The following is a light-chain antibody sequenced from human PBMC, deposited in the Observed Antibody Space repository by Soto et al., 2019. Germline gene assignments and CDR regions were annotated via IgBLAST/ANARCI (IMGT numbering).Light chain of an antibody. J-gene: IGLJ1*01. CDR1: SSDVGGYNY. CDR3: CSYAGSYTHV. CDR2: DVT. Sequence: QSVLTQPRSVSGSPGQSVTISCTGTSSDVGGYNYVSWYQQHPGKAPKLIIYDVTKRPSGVPDRFSGSKSGNTASLTISGLQTDDEADYYCCSYAGSYTHVFGTGTKLTVL. V-gene: IGLV2-11*01.